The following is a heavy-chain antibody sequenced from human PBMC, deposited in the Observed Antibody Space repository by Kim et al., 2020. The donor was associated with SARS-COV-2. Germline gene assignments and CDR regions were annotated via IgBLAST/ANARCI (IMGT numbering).Heavy chain of an antibody. V-gene: IGHV4-39*01. J-gene: IGHJ4*02. Sequence: SETLSLTCTVSDDSIWSDSYYWGWVRQPPGKGLEWIGTIYYTGSTSYNPSLRSRVTMSVNMSKNQFSLKVTSVTAADTAVYYCARRNISSITTPRPHFDYWGQGTLVTVSS. D-gene: IGHD1-1*01. CDR1: DDSIWSDSYY. CDR2: IYYTGST. CDR3: ARRNISSITTPRPHFDY.